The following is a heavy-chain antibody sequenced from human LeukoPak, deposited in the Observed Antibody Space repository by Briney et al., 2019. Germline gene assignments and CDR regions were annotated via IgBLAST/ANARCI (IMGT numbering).Heavy chain of an antibody. V-gene: IGHV3-23*01. CDR1: GFIFSNYA. J-gene: IGHJ4*02. Sequence: GGSLRLSCAASGFIFSNYAMTWVRQAPETGLKWVSSISDSGGGTHYADSVRGPFTISRDNSRRTLYLKMNSLRAEDTAVYYCAKDSGPGSYYPTGDEYWGQGILVTVSS. CDR2: ISDSGGGT. D-gene: IGHD3-10*01. CDR3: AKDSGPGSYYPTGDEY.